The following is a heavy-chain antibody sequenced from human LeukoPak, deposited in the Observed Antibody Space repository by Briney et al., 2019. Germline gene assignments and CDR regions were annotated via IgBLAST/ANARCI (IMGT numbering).Heavy chain of an antibody. J-gene: IGHJ4*02. CDR2: IYSGGST. Sequence: GGSLRLSCAASGFTVSSNYMSWVRQAPGKGLEWVSVIYSGGSTYYADSVKGRFTLSRDNSKNTLYLQMNSLRAEDTAVYYCARIPGSYGPYYFDYWGQGTLVTVSS. CDR3: ARIPGSYGPYYFDY. V-gene: IGHV3-53*01. CDR1: GFTVSSNY. D-gene: IGHD1-26*01.